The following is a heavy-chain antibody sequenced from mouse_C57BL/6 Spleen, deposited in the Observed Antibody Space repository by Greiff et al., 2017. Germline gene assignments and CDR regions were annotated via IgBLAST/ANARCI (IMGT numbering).Heavy chain of an antibody. D-gene: IGHD2-4*01. CDR2: IYPGSGST. V-gene: IGHV1-55*01. J-gene: IGHJ4*01. CDR1: GYTFTSYW. Sequence: QVQLQQPGAELVKPGASVKMSCKASGYTFTSYWITWVKQRPGQGLEWIGVIYPGSGSTNYNEKFKSKATLTVDTSTSTAYMQLSSLTSEDSAVYCCARGIYYDYEGYYAMDYWGQGTSVTVSS. CDR3: ARGIYYDYEGYYAMDY.